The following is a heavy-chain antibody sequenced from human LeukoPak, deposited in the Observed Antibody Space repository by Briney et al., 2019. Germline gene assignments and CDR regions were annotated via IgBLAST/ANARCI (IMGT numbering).Heavy chain of an antibody. V-gene: IGHV1-2*02. Sequence: ASVKVSCKASGYTLTGYYMHWVRQAPGQGLEWMGWINPSSGGTNSAQKFQGRVTMTRDTSISTAYMELSRLRSDDTAVYYCARDLSYGGNVDASDIWGQGTMVTVSS. CDR2: INPSSGGT. CDR3: ARDLSYGGNVDASDI. J-gene: IGHJ3*02. D-gene: IGHD4-23*01. CDR1: GYTLTGYY.